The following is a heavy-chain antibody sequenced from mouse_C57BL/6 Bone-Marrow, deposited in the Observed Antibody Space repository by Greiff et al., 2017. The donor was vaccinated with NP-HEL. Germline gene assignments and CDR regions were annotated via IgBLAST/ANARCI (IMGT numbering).Heavy chain of an antibody. D-gene: IGHD1-1*01. CDR1: GYSFTDYN. V-gene: IGHV1-39*01. J-gene: IGHJ4*01. CDR2: INPNYGTT. Sequence: VQLQQSGPELVKPGASVKISCKASGYSFTDYNMNWVKQSNGKSLEWIGVINPNYGTTSYNQKFKGKATLTVDQSSSTAYMQLNSLTSEDSAVYYCASIYYYGSTYAMDYWGQGTSVTVSS. CDR3: ASIYYYGSTYAMDY.